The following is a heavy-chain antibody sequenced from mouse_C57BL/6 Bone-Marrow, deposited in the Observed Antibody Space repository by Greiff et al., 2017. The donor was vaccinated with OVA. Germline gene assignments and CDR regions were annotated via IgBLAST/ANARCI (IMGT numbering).Heavy chain of an antibody. CDR1: GFTFSSYA. CDR2: ISDGGSYT. V-gene: IGHV5-4*01. D-gene: IGHD4-1*01. J-gene: IGHJ2*01. CDR3: ARAPWDYFDY. Sequence: EVHLVESGGGLVKPGGSLKLSCAASGFTFSSYAMSWVRQTPEKRLEWVATISDGGSYTYYPDNVKGRFTISRDKAKNNLYLQMSHLKSEDTAMYSCARAPWDYFDYWGRGTTLTVSS.